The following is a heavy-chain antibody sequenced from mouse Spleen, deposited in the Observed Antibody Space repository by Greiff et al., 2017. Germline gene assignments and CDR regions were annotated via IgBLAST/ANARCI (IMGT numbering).Heavy chain of an antibody. CDR2: INPSSGYT. J-gene: IGHJ2*01. D-gene: IGHD1-1*01. CDR3: CYYYGSSCFDY. Sequence: VKLMESGAELAKPGASVKLSCKASGYTFTSYWMHWVKQRPGQGLEWIGYINPSSGYTKYNQKFKDKATLTADKSSSTAYMQLSSLTSEDSAVYYCCYYYGSSCFDYWGQGTTLTVSS. V-gene: IGHV1-7*01. CDR1: GYTFTSYW.